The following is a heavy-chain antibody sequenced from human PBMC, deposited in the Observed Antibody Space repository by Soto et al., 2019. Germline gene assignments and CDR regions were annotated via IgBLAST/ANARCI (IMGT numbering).Heavy chain of an antibody. Sequence: PSETLSLTCTVSGGSISSYYWSWIRQPPGKGLEWIGYIYYSGSTNHNPSLKSRVTISVDTSKNQFSLKLSSVTAADTAVYYCARSPGYYFDYWGQGTLVTVSS. CDR2: IYYSGST. J-gene: IGHJ4*02. CDR3: ARSPGYYFDY. V-gene: IGHV4-59*08. D-gene: IGHD7-27*01. CDR1: GGSISSYY.